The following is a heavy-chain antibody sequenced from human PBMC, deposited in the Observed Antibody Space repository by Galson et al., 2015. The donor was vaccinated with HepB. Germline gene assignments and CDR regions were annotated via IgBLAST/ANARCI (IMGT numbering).Heavy chain of an antibody. CDR2: LNPNSGGS. Sequence: SVKVSCKASGYTFTDYTIHWVRQAPGQGLEWMGRLNPNSGGSNFAQKFQGRVTMTRDTSNDTAYMEMSSLRFDDTAIYYCARARLGYHNYGLDVWGQGTTVTVSS. CDR1: GYTFTDYT. CDR3: ARARLGYHNYGLDV. D-gene: IGHD2-15*01. V-gene: IGHV1-2*06. J-gene: IGHJ6*02.